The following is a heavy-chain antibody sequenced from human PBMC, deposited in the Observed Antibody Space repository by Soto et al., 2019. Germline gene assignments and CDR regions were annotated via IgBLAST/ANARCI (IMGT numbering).Heavy chain of an antibody. V-gene: IGHV4-59*01. Sequence: NPSETLSLSCTVSGGSISSYYWSWIRQPPGKGLEWIGYIYYSGGTNYNPSLKSRVTISVDTSKNQFSLRLSSVTAADTAMYYCAGSRTRGVIIDYWGQRTLVTVSS. CDR3: AGSRTRGVIIDY. CDR1: GGSISSYY. CDR2: IYYSGGT. D-gene: IGHD3-10*01. J-gene: IGHJ4*02.